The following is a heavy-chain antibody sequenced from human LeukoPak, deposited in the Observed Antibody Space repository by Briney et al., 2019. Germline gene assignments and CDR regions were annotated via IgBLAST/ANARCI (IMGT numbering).Heavy chain of an antibody. D-gene: IGHD6-19*01. J-gene: IGHJ6*04. V-gene: IGHV3-48*03. CDR3: ARSQYSSGWDYYYGMDV. CDR1: GFTFSSYE. CDR2: ISSSGSTI. Sequence: PGGSLRLSCAASGFTFSSYEMNWVRQAPGKGLEWVSYISSSGSTIYYADSVKGRFTISRENAKNSLYLQMNSLRAEDTAVYYCARSQYSSGWDYYYGMDVWGKGTTVTVSS.